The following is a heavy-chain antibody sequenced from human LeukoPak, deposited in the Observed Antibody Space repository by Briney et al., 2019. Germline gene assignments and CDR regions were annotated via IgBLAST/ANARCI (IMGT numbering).Heavy chain of an antibody. Sequence: GGTLRLSCAASEFAFSCYWMHWVPQGPGKGRVWVSGLYVVGSSTTYTDYVKGRFTISRDNAKNTLYLQMNSMRAEDTAVYYCARAITGTTDGGFDLWGQGTLVTVSS. J-gene: IGHJ4*02. D-gene: IGHD1-7*01. V-gene: IGHV3-74*03. CDR3: ARAITGTTDGGFDL. CDR2: LYVVGSST. CDR1: EFAFSCYW.